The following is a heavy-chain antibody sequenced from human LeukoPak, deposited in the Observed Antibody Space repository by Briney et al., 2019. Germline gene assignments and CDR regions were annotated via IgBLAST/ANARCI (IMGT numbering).Heavy chain of an antibody. CDR2: ISYDGSNK. CDR3: AKDHSYGYGFDY. J-gene: IGHJ4*02. D-gene: IGHD5-18*01. V-gene: IGHV3-30*18. Sequence: PGGSLRLSCAASGFTFSSYGMHWVRQAPGKGLEWVAVISYDGSNKYYADSVKGRFTISRDNSKNTLYLQMNSLRAEDTAVYYCAKDHSYGYGFDYWGQGTLVTVSS. CDR1: GFTFSSYG.